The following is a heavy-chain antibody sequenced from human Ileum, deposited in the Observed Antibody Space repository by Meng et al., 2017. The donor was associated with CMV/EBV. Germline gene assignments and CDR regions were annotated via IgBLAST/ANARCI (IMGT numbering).Heavy chain of an antibody. D-gene: IGHD3-3*01. Sequence: GESLKISCAASGFTFSSYGMHWVRQAPGKGLEWVAFIRYDGSNKYYADSVKGRFTISRDNSKNTLYLQMNSLRAEDTAVYYCAKDWSGDYNWFNPWGQGTLVTVSS. CDR1: GFTFSSYG. CDR3: AKDWSGDYNWFNP. CDR2: IRYDGSNK. V-gene: IGHV3-30*02. J-gene: IGHJ5*02.